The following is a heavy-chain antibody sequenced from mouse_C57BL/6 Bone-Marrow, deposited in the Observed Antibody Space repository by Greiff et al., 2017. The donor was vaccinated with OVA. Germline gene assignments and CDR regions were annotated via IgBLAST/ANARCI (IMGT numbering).Heavy chain of an antibody. V-gene: IGHV1-4*01. CDR3: ARSRGYDY. D-gene: IGHD2-2*01. J-gene: IGHJ2*01. Sequence: QVQLKESGAELARPGASVKMSCKASGYTFTSYTMHWVKQGPGQGLEWIGYINPSSGYTKYNQKFKDKATLTADKSSSTAYMQLSSLTSEDSAVYYCARSRGYDYWGQGTTLTVSS. CDR1: GYTFTSYT. CDR2: INPSSGYT.